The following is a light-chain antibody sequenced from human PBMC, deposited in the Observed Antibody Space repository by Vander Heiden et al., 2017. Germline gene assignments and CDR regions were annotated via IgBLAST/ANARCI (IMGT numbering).Light chain of an antibody. Sequence: RQTARSTCAGDALPKQYAYWYQQKPGQAPVLLIYKDSERPSGIPERFSGSSSGTTVTLTISGVQAEDEADYYCQSADSSGTYYVFGTGTKVTVL. CDR1: ALPKQY. J-gene: IGLJ1*01. V-gene: IGLV3-25*03. CDR3: QSADSSGTYYV. CDR2: KDS.